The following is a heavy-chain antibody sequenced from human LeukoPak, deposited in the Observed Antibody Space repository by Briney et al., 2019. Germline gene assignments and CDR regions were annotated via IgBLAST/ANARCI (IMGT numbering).Heavy chain of an antibody. J-gene: IGHJ4*02. Sequence: SETLSLTCTVSGGSISSYYWSCIRQSPGKGLEWIGYIYYSGSTNYNPSLKSRVTTSVDTSKNQFSLKLSSVTAADTAVYYCARGLELYYFDYWGQGTLVTVSS. V-gene: IGHV4-59*01. D-gene: IGHD1-7*01. CDR3: ARGLELYYFDY. CDR2: IYYSGST. CDR1: GGSISSYY.